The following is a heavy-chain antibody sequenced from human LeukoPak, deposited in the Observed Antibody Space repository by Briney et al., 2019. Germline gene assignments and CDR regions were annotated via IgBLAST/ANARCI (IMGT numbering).Heavy chain of an antibody. V-gene: IGHV1-2*02. CDR1: GYTFTSYG. Sequence: ASVKVSCKASGYTFTSYGISWVRQAPGQGLEWMGWINPNSGGTNYAQKFQGRVTMTRDTSISTAYMELSRLRSDDTAVYYCATGGYCSSTSCPRGGWFDPWGQGTLVTVSS. D-gene: IGHD2-2*01. J-gene: IGHJ5*02. CDR2: INPNSGGT. CDR3: ATGGYCSSTSCPRGGWFDP.